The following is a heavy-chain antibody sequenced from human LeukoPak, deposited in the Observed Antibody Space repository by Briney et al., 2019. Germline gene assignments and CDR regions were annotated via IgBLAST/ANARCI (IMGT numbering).Heavy chain of an antibody. CDR1: GGSFSGYS. CDR3: ARMPKHITILGVVAITPV. V-gene: IGHV4-34*01. J-gene: IGHJ4*02. CDR2: INRSGTT. D-gene: IGHD3-3*01. Sequence: SETLSLTCAVHGGSFSGYSWHWIRQSPGKGLVWIGEINRSGTTNYNESLKSRVTMSVDTSKIQFSLRLNSVTAADTAVYYCARMPKHITILGVVAITPVWGQGTLVSVSS.